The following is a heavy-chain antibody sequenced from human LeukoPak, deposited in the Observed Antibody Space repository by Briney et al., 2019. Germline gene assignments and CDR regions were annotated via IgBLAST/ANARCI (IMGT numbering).Heavy chain of an antibody. CDR2: ISGSGDST. V-gene: IGHV3-23*01. J-gene: IGHJ4*02. D-gene: IGHD5-24*01. CDR1: GFTFSSYA. CDR3: AKLRTQRWLQYRGFDY. Sequence: GGSLRLSCAASGFTFSSYAMNWVRQAPGKGLEWVSTISGSGDSTYYADSVKGRFTISRDNSKNTLCLQMNSLRAEDTAVYYCAKLRTQRWLQYRGFDYWGQGTLVTASS.